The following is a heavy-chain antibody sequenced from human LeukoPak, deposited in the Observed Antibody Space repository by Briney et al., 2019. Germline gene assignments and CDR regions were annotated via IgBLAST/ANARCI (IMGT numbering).Heavy chain of an antibody. V-gene: IGHV1-18*01. CDR1: GYTFTSYG. CDR3: ARDEAGYSSGWYPNFDY. Sequence: ASVKVSCKASGYTFTSYGISWVRQAPGQGLEWMGWISAYNGNTNYAQKLQGRVTMTTDTSTSTAYVELRSLRSDDTAVYYCARDEAGYSSGWYPNFDYWGQGTLVTVSS. CDR2: ISAYNGNT. D-gene: IGHD6-19*01. J-gene: IGHJ4*02.